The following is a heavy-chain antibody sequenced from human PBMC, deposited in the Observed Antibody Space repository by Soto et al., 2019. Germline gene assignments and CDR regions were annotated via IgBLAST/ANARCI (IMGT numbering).Heavy chain of an antibody. CDR1: VYTFTNFG. CDR3: ARVIQGADDWLET. D-gene: IGHD1-1*01. J-gene: IGHJ5*02. V-gene: IGHV1-18*01. CDR2: ISAYTDTP. Sequence: ASVXVSFKACVYTFTNFGFTLVRLAPGQGLEWMGWISAYTDTPNYAQKFQGRVTMTIDTSTSTAYMDLRSLTYDDTAVYYCARVIQGADDWLETWGQGTLV.